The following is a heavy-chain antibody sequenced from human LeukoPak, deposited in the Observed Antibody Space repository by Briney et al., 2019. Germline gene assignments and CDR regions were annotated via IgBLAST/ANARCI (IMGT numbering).Heavy chain of an antibody. CDR2: IRYDGSNK. CDR1: GFTFSSYG. J-gene: IGHJ6*03. V-gene: IGHV3-30*02. CDR3: AKVSNPSGSYFYYYMDV. Sequence: GGSLRLSCAASGFTFSSYGMHWVRQAPGKGLEWVAFIRYDGSNKYYADSVKGRFIISRDNSKNTLYLQMNSLRAEDTAVYYCAKVSNPSGSYFYYYMDVWGKGTTVTISS. D-gene: IGHD1-26*01.